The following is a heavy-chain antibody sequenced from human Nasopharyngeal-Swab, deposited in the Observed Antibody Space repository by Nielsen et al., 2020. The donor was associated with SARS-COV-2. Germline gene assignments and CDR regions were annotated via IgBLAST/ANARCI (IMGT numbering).Heavy chain of an antibody. CDR2: ISGSGGNT. Sequence: VRPAPGKGLEWVSVISGSGGNTYYADSVKGRFTISRDKSKNTLYLQMNSLRAEDRAVYYCAKDLREYSYGSNFDHWGQGTLVTVSS. D-gene: IGHD5-18*01. CDR3: AKDLREYSYGSNFDH. J-gene: IGHJ4*02. V-gene: IGHV3-23*01.